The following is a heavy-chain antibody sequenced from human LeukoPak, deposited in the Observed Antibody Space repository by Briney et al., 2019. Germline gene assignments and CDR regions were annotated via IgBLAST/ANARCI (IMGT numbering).Heavy chain of an antibody. J-gene: IGHJ4*02. V-gene: IGHV5-51*01. CDR1: GYSFANYW. CDR3: ARLGRYDNSGYYYAY. CDR2: IYPGDSAT. D-gene: IGHD3-22*01. Sequence: VESRHISCKGSGYSFANYWIGWVRQMPGKGLEWMGIIYPGDSATRYSPSFQGQVTISADKSISTAYLQWSSLKASDTAMYYCARLGRYDNSGYYYAYWGQQIQVSDSS.